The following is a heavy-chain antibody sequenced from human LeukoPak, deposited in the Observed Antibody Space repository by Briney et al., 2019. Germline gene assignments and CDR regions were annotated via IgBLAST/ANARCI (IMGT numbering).Heavy chain of an antibody. CDR2: ISGSGGST. CDR3: AKIPRGTSCYFDY. Sequence: GGSLRLSCAASGFTFGSYAMSWVRQAPGKGLEWVSAISGSGGSTYYADSVKGRFTISRDNSKNTLYLQMNSLRAEDTAVYYCAKIPRGTSCYFDYWGQGTLVTVSS. D-gene: IGHD2-2*01. J-gene: IGHJ4*02. V-gene: IGHV3-23*01. CDR1: GFTFGSYA.